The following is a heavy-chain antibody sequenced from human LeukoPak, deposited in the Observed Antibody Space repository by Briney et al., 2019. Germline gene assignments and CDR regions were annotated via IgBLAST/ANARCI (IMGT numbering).Heavy chain of an antibody. CDR1: GFSFNSYP. V-gene: IGHV3-30*04. CDR2: ISNDGNNK. J-gene: IGHJ4*02. CDR3: ARPDDSESFYRANHY. D-gene: IGHD3-10*01. Sequence: GGSLRLSCAASGFSFNSYPMHWARQAPGKGLEWVAVISNDGNNKYYADSVKGRFTISRDNSNNTLSLQMNGLRVEDTAVYYCARPDDSESFYRANHYWGQGTLVTVSS.